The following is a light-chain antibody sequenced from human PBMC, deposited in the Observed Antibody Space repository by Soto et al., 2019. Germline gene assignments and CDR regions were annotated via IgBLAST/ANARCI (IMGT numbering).Light chain of an antibody. J-gene: IGKJ1*01. CDR1: QSVIFTSSRKNA. CDR3: QQYYSLWT. Sequence: IVMTQSPDSLTVSLGERATINCKSSQSVIFTSSRKNALAWYQQRPGRPPKLLISWASTRESGVPDRFSGRGSGKDFTPHISRLQAEDRAVYYCQQYYSLWTFGQGTKVEIK. CDR2: WAS. V-gene: IGKV4-1*01.